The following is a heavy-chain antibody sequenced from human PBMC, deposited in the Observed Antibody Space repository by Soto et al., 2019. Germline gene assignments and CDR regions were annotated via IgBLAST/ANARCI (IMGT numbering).Heavy chain of an antibody. CDR3: VRVYYVFMMVVVLDY. J-gene: IGHJ4*02. V-gene: IGHV2-26*03. D-gene: IGHD3-22*01. Sequence: GSGPTPGEPTETLTLTCTISGFSLSNARMGVSWIRQPPGKGLEWLAHIFSNDEKSYSTSLQSRLTISKDTSKSQVVLTMTNMDPVDTATYYCVRVYYVFMMVVVLDYWGQGALVTVSS. CDR1: GFSLSNARMG. CDR2: IFSNDEK.